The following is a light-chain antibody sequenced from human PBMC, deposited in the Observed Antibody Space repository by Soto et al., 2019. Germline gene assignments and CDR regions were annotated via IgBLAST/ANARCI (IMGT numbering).Light chain of an antibody. CDR2: GAS. CDR1: QSVSSN. J-gene: IGKJ4*01. CDR3: QQYNNWPPP. Sequence: EIVMTQSPATLSVSPGERATLSCRASQSVSSNLAWYQQKPGQAPRLLIYGASTRATDIPARFSGSGSGTEFTLTISSLQSEDFAVYYCQQYNNWPPPFGGGTKVEIK. V-gene: IGKV3-15*01.